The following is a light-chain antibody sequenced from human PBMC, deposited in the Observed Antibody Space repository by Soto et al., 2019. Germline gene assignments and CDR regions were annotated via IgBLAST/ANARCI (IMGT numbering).Light chain of an antibody. CDR2: DAS. CDR3: QQRSNWPRT. CDR1: ESISSY. Sequence: EIVLTQSPATLSLYPGERATLSCRASESISSYLALYQQKLGQAPRLLIYDASNRATGVPARFSGSGSGTDFTLTISSLEPEDFAVYYCQQRSNWPRTFGQGTRLDIK. J-gene: IGKJ5*01. V-gene: IGKV3-11*01.